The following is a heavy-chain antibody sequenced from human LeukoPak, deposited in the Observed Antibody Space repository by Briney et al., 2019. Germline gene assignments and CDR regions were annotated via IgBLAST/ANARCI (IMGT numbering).Heavy chain of an antibody. V-gene: IGHV3-7*01. CDR1: GFTFSSYW. D-gene: IGHD4-17*01. J-gene: IGHJ3*02. Sequence: PGGSLRLSCAASGFTFSSYWMSWVRQAPGKGLEWVANIKQDGSEKYYVDSVKGRFTISRDNAKNSLYLQMNSLRAEDTAVYYCAKDNNGDLGDAFDIWGQGTMVTVSS. CDR2: IKQDGSEK. CDR3: AKDNNGDLGDAFDI.